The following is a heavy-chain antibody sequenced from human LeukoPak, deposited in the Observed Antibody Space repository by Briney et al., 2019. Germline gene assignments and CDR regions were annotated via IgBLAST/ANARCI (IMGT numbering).Heavy chain of an antibody. J-gene: IGHJ3*02. Sequence: SETLSLTCTVSGGSISSYYWSWIRQPPGKGLEWIGYIYYSGSTNYNPSLKSRVTISVDTSKNQFSLKLSSVTAADTAVYYCARVPTYYYDSSHAFDIWGQGTMVTVSS. CDR1: GGSISSYY. V-gene: IGHV4-59*01. CDR3: ARVPTYYYDSSHAFDI. D-gene: IGHD3-22*01. CDR2: IYYSGST.